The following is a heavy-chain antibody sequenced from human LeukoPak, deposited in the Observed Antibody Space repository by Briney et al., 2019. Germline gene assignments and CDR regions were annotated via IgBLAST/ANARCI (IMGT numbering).Heavy chain of an antibody. Sequence: GASVTVSCPASGGTFSSYAISWVGQAPRQGLEWMGGIIPIFGTANYAQKFQGRVTITADESTSTAYMELSSLRSEDTAVYYCAREIRAFTIFGSHYYYYGMDVWGQGTTVTVSS. V-gene: IGHV1-69*13. CDR3: AREIRAFTIFGSHYYYYGMDV. D-gene: IGHD3-3*01. CDR2: IIPIFGTA. CDR1: GGTFSSYA. J-gene: IGHJ6*02.